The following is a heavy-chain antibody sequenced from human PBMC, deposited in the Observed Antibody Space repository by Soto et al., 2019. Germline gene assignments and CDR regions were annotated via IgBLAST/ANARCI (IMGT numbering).Heavy chain of an antibody. D-gene: IGHD2-15*01. Sequence: QVQLVQSGAEVKKPGASVKVSCKASGYTFTSYGISWVRQAPGQGLEWLGWICAYNGNTNYAQKLQGRVTRTTDTSTSTDYKELRSQRSDDTAVYSCARLDWSGGSGYVYSMDVWGQGTTVTVSS. V-gene: IGHV1-18*01. CDR2: ICAYNGNT. CDR3: ARLDWSGGSGYVYSMDV. CDR1: GYTFTSYG. J-gene: IGHJ6*02.